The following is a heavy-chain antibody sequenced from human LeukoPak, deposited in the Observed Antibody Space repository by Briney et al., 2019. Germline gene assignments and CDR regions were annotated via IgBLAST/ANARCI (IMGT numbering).Heavy chain of an antibody. J-gene: IGHJ3*02. CDR1: GFTFSNAW. CDR2: IKSKTDGGTT. CDR3: TPDMAVCSGGSCYSNHAFDI. V-gene: IGHV3-15*01. D-gene: IGHD2-15*01. Sequence: GGSLRLSCAASGFTFSNAWMSWVRQAPGKGLEWVGRIKSKTDGGTTDYAAPVKGRFTISRDDSKNTLYLQMNSLKTEDTAVYYCTPDMAVCSGGSCYSNHAFDIWGQGTMVTVSS.